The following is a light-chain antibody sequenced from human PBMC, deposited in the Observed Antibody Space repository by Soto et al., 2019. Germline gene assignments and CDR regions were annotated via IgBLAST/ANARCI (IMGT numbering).Light chain of an antibody. Sequence: QSALAQPRSVSGSPGQSVTISCTGTSSDVGTYDFASWYQQHPGKAPRLMIFDVSERPSGVPDRFSGSKSGNTASLTIPGLQAEDEADYYCCLYAVTFYVFGTGTKVTVL. CDR2: DVS. V-gene: IGLV2-11*01. J-gene: IGLJ1*01. CDR1: SSDVGTYDF. CDR3: CLYAVTFYV.